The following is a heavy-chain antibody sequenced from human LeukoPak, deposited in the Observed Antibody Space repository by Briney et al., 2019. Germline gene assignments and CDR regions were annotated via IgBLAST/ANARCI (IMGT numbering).Heavy chain of an antibody. D-gene: IGHD3-22*01. CDR1: GYTFTGYY. J-gene: IGHJ4*02. CDR2: INPNSGGT. CDR3: ARDRDSSGYLDY. V-gene: IGHV1-2*02. Sequence: ASVKDSCKASGYTFTGYYMHWVRQAPGQGLEWMGWINPNSGGTNYAQKFQGRVTMTRDTSISTAYMELSRLRSDDTAVYYCARDRDSSGYLDYWGQGTLVTVSS.